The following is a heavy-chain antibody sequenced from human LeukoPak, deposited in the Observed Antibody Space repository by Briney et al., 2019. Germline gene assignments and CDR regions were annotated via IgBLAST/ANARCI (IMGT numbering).Heavy chain of an antibody. J-gene: IGHJ4*02. CDR3: ARGYSSGWYEYFDY. CDR2: IKQDGSEK. Sequence: RPGGSLRLSCAASGFTFRSYGMSWVRQAPGKGLEWVANIKQDGSEKYYVDSVKGRFTISRDNAKNSLYLQMNSLRAEDTAVYYCARGYSSGWYEYFDYWGRGTLVTVSS. CDR1: GFTFRSYG. D-gene: IGHD6-19*01. V-gene: IGHV3-7*01.